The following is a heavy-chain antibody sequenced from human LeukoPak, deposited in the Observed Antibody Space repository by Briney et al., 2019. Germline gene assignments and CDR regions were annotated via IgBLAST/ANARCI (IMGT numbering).Heavy chain of an antibody. CDR1: GFTFSPYS. J-gene: IGHJ4*02. D-gene: IGHD4-23*01. CDR2: ISGSGGST. Sequence: GGSLRLSCTASGFTFSPYSMSWVRQAPGKGLEWVSAISGSGGSTYYADSVKGRFTISRDNAKNSLYLQMNSLRAEDTAVYYCARAVVTGPFDYWGQGTLVTVSS. V-gene: IGHV3-23*01. CDR3: ARAVVTGPFDY.